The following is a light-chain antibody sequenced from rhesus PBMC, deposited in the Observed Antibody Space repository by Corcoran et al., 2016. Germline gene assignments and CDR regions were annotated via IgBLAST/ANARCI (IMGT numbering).Light chain of an antibody. Sequence: DIQMTQSPSSLSASVGDRVTITCRASQGISNYFSWYQEKPGKAPKLLIYDASTLRSGVPSRFSGSGSGTDFTLTISSLQPEDFATYYCLQFNSDPYSFGQGTKVEIK. J-gene: IGKJ2*01. CDR2: DAS. CDR1: QGISNY. CDR3: LQFNSDPYS. V-gene: IGKV1-43*02.